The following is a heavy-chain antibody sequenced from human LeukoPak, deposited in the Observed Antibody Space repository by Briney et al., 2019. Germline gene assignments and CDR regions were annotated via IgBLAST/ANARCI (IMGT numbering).Heavy chain of an antibody. CDR1: GYTFTSYG. V-gene: IGHV1-18*01. J-gene: IGHJ6*03. CDR3: ARDRGSSGYYFNYYYYYMDV. CDR2: ISAYNGNT. D-gene: IGHD3-22*01. Sequence: GASVKVSCKASGYTFTSYGISWVRQAPGQGLEWMGWISAYNGNTNYAQKLQGRVTMTTDTSTSTAYMELRSLRSDDTAVYYCARDRGSSGYYFNYYYYYMDVWGKGTTVTVSS.